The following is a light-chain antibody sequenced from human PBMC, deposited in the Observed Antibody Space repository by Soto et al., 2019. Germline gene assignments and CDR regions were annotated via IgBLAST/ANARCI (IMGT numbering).Light chain of an antibody. V-gene: IGLV3-21*04. J-gene: IGLJ1*01. CDR2: YDG. CDR1: SIGSKS. Sequence: SYELTQPPSVSVAPGKTARITCGGSSIGSKSVHWYQQRPGQAPVLVIYYDGRRPSGIPGRFSGSNSGNTATLTIGRVEAGDEADYYCQVWDSSSDPYVFGTGTKLTVL. CDR3: QVWDSSSDPYV.